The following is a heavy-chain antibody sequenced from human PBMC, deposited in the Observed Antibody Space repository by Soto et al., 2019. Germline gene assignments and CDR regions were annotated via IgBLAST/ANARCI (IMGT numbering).Heavy chain of an antibody. CDR2: ISSSSSYI. CDR3: ARYCSCTSCYTGGNAYYYYYGMDV. V-gene: IGHV3-21*01. Sequence: LGGYLRLSCAASGLTLSSYSMNWVRHAPEQGQEWVSSISSSSSYIYYADSVKGRFTISRDNAKNSRYLQMNSLRAEDTAVYYCARYCSCTSCYTGGNAYYYYYGMDVW. CDR1: GLTLSSYS. J-gene: IGHJ6*01. D-gene: IGHD2-2*02.